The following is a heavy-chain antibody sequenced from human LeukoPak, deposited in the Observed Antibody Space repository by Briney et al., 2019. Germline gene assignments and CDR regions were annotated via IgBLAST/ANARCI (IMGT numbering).Heavy chain of an antibody. V-gene: IGHV3-23*01. J-gene: IGHJ1*01. CDR2: IKGSGDGK. CDR1: GFTFSSYS. CDR3: GRDPNGDYVGAFSFQR. D-gene: IGHD4-17*01. Sequence: GGSLRLSCAASGFTFSSYSMNWVRQGPGKGLEWVSAIKGSGDGKDYADSVKGRFTISRDNSKNMLYLQMNSLRDDDTAVYFCGRDPNGDYVGAFSFQRWGQGTLVTVSS.